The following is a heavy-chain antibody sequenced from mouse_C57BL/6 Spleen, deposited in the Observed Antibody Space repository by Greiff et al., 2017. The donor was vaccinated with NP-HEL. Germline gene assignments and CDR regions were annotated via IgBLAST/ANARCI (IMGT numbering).Heavy chain of an antibody. CDR2: IYPRDGST. J-gene: IGHJ2*01. CDR3: ARDEVYGNYVRYFDY. CDR1: GYTFTSYD. Sequence: VKLMESGPELVKPGASVKLSCKASGYTFTSYDINWVKQRPGQGLEWIGWIYPRDGSTKYNEKFKGKATLTVDTSSSTAYMELHSLTSEDSAVYFCARDEVYGNYVRYFDYWGQGTTLTVSS. V-gene: IGHV1-85*01. D-gene: IGHD2-10*02.